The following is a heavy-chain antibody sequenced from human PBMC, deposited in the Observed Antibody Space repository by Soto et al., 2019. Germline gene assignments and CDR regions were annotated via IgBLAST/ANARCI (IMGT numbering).Heavy chain of an antibody. CDR1: GGSFSGYY. Sequence: QVQLQQWGAGLLKPSETLSLTCGVSGGSFSGYYWIWIRQPPGKGLEWIGEIHHSGSTNYDPSLERRVTISLDTSKNQFSLKRSSVTAADTAVYYCARGLSPWSTHTDWFDPWGQGILVTVSS. CDR3: ARGLSPWSTHTDWFDP. J-gene: IGHJ5*02. V-gene: IGHV4-34*01. CDR2: IHHSGST. D-gene: IGHD2-15*01.